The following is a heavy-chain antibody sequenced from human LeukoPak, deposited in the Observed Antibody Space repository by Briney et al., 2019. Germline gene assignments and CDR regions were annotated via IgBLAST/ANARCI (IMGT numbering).Heavy chain of an antibody. CDR1: GFTFSSNY. J-gene: IGHJ3*02. CDR3: ASSSGWYGDAFDI. CDR2: IYSGRST. D-gene: IGHD6-19*01. V-gene: IGHV3-53*04. Sequence: GGSLRLSCAASGFTFSSNYMSWVRQAPGKGLEGVSVIYSGRSTYYADSVKGRFTISRHNSKNTLYLQMNSLRAEDTAVYYCASSSGWYGDAFDIWGQGTMVTVSS.